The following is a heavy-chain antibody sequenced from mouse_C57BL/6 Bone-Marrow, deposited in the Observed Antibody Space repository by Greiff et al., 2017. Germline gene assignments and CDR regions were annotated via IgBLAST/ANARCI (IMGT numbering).Heavy chain of an antibody. CDR3: ARFRTGTDYYAMDY. Sequence: VQLQQPGAELVMPGASVKLSCKASGYTFTSYWMHWVKQRPGQGLEWIGEIDPSDSYTNYNQKFKGKSTLTVDKSSGTAYMQLSSLTSEDSAVYYCARFRTGTDYYAMDYWGQGTSVTVSS. D-gene: IGHD4-1*01. CDR1: GYTFTSYW. V-gene: IGHV1-69*01. CDR2: IDPSDSYT. J-gene: IGHJ4*01.